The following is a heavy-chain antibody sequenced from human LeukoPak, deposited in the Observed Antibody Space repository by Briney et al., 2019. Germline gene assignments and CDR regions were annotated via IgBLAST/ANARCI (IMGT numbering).Heavy chain of an antibody. CDR1: GGTFSSYA. CDR3: ARVAGRGNWFDP. D-gene: IGHD6-19*01. Sequence: ASVKVSCKASGGTFSSYAISWVRQAPGQGLEWMGGIIPIFGTANYAQKFQGRVTITADESTSTAYMELSSLRSEDTAVYYCARVAGRGNWFDPWGQGTLVTVSS. J-gene: IGHJ5*02. CDR2: IIPIFGTA. V-gene: IGHV1-69*13.